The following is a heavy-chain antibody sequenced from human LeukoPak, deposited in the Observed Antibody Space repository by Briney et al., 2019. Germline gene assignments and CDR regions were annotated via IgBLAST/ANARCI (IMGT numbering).Heavy chain of an antibody. CDR1: GFTFSSYG. D-gene: IGHD2-15*01. CDR3: AKGVVAATGAFDI. Sequence: PGGSLRLSCAASGFTFSSYGMHWVRQAPGKGLEWVAVIWYDGGNKYYADSVKGRFTISRDNSKNTLYLQMNSLRAEDTAVYYCAKGVVAATGAFDIWGQGTMVTVSS. CDR2: IWYDGGNK. J-gene: IGHJ3*02. V-gene: IGHV3-33*06.